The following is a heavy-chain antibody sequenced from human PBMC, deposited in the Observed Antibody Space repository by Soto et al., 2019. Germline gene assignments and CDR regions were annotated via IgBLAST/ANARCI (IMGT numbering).Heavy chain of an antibody. D-gene: IGHD3-22*01. Sequence: EVQLVESGGGLVQPGGSLRLSCAASGFTVSNNYMTWVRQAPGKGLEWVSVIYSGGSTYYADYVKGRFTLSRDNSKNTLYLQMNSLRAEDTAVYYCARGYDSSDFYYDYWGQGTLVTVSS. CDR2: IYSGGST. CDR1: GFTVSNNY. CDR3: ARGYDSSDFYYDY. J-gene: IGHJ4*02. V-gene: IGHV3-66*01.